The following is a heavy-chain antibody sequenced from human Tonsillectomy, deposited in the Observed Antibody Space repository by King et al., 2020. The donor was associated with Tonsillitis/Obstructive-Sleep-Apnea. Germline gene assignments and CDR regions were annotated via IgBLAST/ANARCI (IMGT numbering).Heavy chain of an antibody. CDR1: GFTFSDYY. D-gene: IGHD6-13*01. V-gene: IGHV3-11*05. CDR3: ARGPMAAAGRLDS. Sequence: HVQLVESGGGLVKPGGSLRLSCAASGFTFSDYYMSWIRQAPGKGLEWISYINSCVIFTNYAASVKGRFTISRDNATNSLYLQMNSLRAEDTAVYYCARGPMAAAGRLDSWGQGTLVTVSP. J-gene: IGHJ4*02. CDR2: INSCVIFT.